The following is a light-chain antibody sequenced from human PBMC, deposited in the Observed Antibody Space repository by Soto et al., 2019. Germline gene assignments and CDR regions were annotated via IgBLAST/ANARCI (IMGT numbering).Light chain of an antibody. CDR3: QQYNNCPRT. CDR2: GAY. V-gene: IGKV3-15*01. Sequence: EIVMTQSPATLSVSPGERATLSCRASQSDSGNLAWYQQKPGQAPMLLIYGAYTRATGIPARFSGSGTGTDFTLTISILQSEDFAVYYYQQYNNCPRTFGQGTKVEIK. J-gene: IGKJ1*01. CDR1: QSDSGN.